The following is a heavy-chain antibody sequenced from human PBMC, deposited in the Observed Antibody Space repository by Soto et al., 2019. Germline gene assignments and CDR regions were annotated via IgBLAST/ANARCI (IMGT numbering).Heavy chain of an antibody. D-gene: IGHD4-17*01. CDR1: GFTFSSYW. CDR3: ARETTVTPSRYYYYYMDV. J-gene: IGHJ6*03. Sequence: GGSLRLSCAASGFTFSSYWMSWVRQAPGKGLEWVANIKQDGSEKYYVDSVKGRFTISRDNDKNSLYLQMNSLRAEDTAVYYCARETTVTPSRYYYYYMDVWGKGTTVTVSS. V-gene: IGHV3-7*01. CDR2: IKQDGSEK.